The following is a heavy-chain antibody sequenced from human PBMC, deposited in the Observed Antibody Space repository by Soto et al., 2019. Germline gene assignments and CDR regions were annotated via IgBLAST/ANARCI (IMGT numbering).Heavy chain of an antibody. CDR1: GFTVSSNY. CDR3: ARDGIAARAGWEY. J-gene: IGHJ4*02. V-gene: IGHV3-66*01. CDR2: IYSGGST. D-gene: IGHD6-6*01. Sequence: LSLTCAASGFTVSSNYMSWVRQAPGKGLEWVSVIYSGGSTYYADSVKGRFTISRDNSKNTLYLQMNSLRAEDTAVYYCARDGIAARAGWEYWGQGTLVTVSS.